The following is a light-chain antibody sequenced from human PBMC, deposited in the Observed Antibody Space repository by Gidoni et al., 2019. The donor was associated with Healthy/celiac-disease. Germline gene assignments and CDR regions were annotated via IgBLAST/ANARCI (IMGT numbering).Light chain of an antibody. J-gene: IGLJ2*01. V-gene: IGLV2-14*01. Sequence: SALTQTASVSGSPGQSITISCTGTSSDVGGYNYVAWYQQHPGKSPKLMIYEVSNRPSGVSNRFSGSKSGNTASLTISGLQAEDEADYYCSSDTSSSFVVFGGGTKLTVL. CDR1: SSDVGGYNY. CDR2: EVS. CDR3: SSDTSSSFVV.